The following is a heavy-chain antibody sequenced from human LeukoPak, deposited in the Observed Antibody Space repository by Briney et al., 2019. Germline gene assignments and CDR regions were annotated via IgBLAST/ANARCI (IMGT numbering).Heavy chain of an antibody. CDR1: GFSFSTYT. D-gene: IGHD6-13*01. Sequence: GPLRLSCAASGFSFSTYTMNWVRQAPGKGLDWVSYISSSSSTIYYADSVKGRFTISRDNANNSLYLQMNSLRDEDTAVYYCARARRYRSSWYHDYWGQGSLVTVSS. V-gene: IGHV3-48*02. CDR2: ISSSSSTI. CDR3: ARARRYRSSWYHDY. J-gene: IGHJ4*02.